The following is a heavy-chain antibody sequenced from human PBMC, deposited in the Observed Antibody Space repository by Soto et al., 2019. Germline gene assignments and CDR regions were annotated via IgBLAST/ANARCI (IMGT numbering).Heavy chain of an antibody. D-gene: IGHD3-22*01. CDR2: IYYSGST. CDR3: ARDSPDSLLGYFQH. J-gene: IGHJ1*01. CDR1: GGSISSYY. Sequence: SETLSLTCTVSGGSISSYYWSWIRQPPGKGLEWIGYIYYSGSTNYNPSLKSRVTISVDTSKNQFSLKLSSVTAADTAVYYCARDSPDSLLGYFQHWGQGTLVTVSS. V-gene: IGHV4-59*01.